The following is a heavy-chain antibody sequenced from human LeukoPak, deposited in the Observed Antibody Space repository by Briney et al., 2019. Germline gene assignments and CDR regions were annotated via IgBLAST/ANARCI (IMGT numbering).Heavy chain of an antibody. D-gene: IGHD7-27*01. V-gene: IGHV3-30*18. CDR1: GFTLSSYG. Sequence: GGSLRLSCAASGFTLSSYGMHWVRQAPGKGLEWVAVISYDGSNKYYADSVKGRFTISRDNSKNTLYLQMNSLRAEDTAVYYCAKDPGDLSNLPSGYWGQGTLVTVSS. J-gene: IGHJ4*02. CDR3: AKDPGDLSNLPSGY. CDR2: ISYDGSNK.